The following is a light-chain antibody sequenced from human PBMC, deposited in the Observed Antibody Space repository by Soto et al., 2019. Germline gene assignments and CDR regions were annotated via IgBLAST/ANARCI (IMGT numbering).Light chain of an antibody. CDR2: EVD. V-gene: IGLV2-14*01. CDR1: TSDVGAYNY. J-gene: IGLJ3*02. Sequence: QPASVSGSPGQSVSISCTGSTSDVGAYNYVAWYQHKPGKAPRLLIYEVDHRPSGISPRFSGSKSGNTASLTISGLQTDDEADYYCSSYTVINTAVFGGGTQLTVL. CDR3: SSYTVINTAV.